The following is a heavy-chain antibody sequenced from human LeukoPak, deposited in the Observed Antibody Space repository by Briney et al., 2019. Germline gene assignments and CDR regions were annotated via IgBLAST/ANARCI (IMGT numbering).Heavy chain of an antibody. J-gene: IGHJ4*02. V-gene: IGHV4-4*02. CDR3: ATYFYGEYGSYYFDY. Sequence: SETLSLTCAVSGDFITNSHWWSWARQPPGKGLEWIGEIYHSGATNYNPSLKSRVTMSVDKSKNQFSLKLSSVTAADTAVYYCATYFYGEYGSYYFDYWGQGTLVTVSS. D-gene: IGHD4-17*01. CDR1: GDFITNSHW. CDR2: IYHSGAT.